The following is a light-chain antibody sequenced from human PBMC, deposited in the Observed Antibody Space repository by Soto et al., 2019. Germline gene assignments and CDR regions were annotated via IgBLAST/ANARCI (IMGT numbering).Light chain of an antibody. Sequence: QSVLTQPASVSGSPGQSITISRTGTSSDVGGYDYVSWYQQLPGKAPKLMIYDVNNRPSGVSNRFSGSKSGNTASLTISGLQAEDEADYYCSSYTGTSTFVFGGGTKVT. CDR1: SSDVGGYDY. CDR2: DVN. J-gene: IGLJ1*01. CDR3: SSYTGTSTFV. V-gene: IGLV2-14*01.